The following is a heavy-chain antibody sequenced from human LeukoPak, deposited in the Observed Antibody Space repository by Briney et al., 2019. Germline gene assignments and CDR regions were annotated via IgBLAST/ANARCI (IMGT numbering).Heavy chain of an antibody. Sequence: PGGSLRLSCAASGFTFSSYDMHWVRQAPGKGLEYVSAISSNGITTYYANSVKGRFTISRDISKNTLYLQMGSLRAEDMAVYYCARVGGSYIGYFDYWGQGTLVTVSS. CDR3: ARVGGSYIGYFDY. CDR1: GFTFSSYD. CDR2: ISSNGITT. D-gene: IGHD1-26*01. V-gene: IGHV3-64*01. J-gene: IGHJ4*02.